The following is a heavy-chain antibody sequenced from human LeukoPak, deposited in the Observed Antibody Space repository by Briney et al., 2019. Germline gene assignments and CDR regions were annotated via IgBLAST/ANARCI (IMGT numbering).Heavy chain of an antibody. CDR1: GFTFSNYW. Sequence: VGSLRLSCAASGFTFSNYWMSWVRQAPGKGLKWVANIKQDGSEKHYVDSVKGRFTISRDNAENSLYLQMNSLRAEDTAVYYCARDAYNWIDGFDSRGQGTLVTVSS. D-gene: IGHD1-20*01. V-gene: IGHV3-7*01. CDR3: ARDAYNWIDGFDS. CDR2: IKQDGSEK. J-gene: IGHJ4*02.